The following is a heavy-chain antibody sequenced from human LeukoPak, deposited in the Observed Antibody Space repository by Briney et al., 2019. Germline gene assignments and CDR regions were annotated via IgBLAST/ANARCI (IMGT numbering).Heavy chain of an antibody. J-gene: IGHJ4*02. CDR3: ARVRGYSGYDSWVRYFDY. CDR1: GFTFSSYS. Sequence: GGSLRLSCAASGFTFSSYSMNWVLQAPGKGLEWVSYISSSSSTIYYADSVKGRFTISRDNAKNSLYLQMNSLRAEDTAVYYCARVRGYSGYDSWVRYFDYWGQGTLVTVSS. D-gene: IGHD5-12*01. CDR2: ISSSSSTI. V-gene: IGHV3-48*01.